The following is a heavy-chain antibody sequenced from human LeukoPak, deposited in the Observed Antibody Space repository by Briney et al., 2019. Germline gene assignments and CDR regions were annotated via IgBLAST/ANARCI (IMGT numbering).Heavy chain of an antibody. V-gene: IGHV1-18*01. Sequence: VASVRVSCKASGYTFTDDGISWVRQGPGQGLEWVGWISPYNGDTKYADKVLGRVTMSADISTTTAYMELRSLRSDDTAVYYCARALVNPTLDSWGQGTLVTVSS. J-gene: IGHJ5*01. D-gene: IGHD3-10*01. CDR3: ARALVNPTLDS. CDR1: GYTFTDDG. CDR2: ISPYNGDT.